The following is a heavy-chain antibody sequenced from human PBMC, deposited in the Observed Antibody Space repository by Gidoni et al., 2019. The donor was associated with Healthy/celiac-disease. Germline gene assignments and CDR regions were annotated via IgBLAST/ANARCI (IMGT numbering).Heavy chain of an antibody. V-gene: IGHV3-23*01. D-gene: IGHD2-2*01. CDR3: AKDGVWDIVVVPAASMDV. CDR1: GFTFSRHR. J-gene: IGHJ6*02. CDR2: ISGRGVST. Sequence: EVQLLESGGGLVQPGGSLRLSCAASGFTFSRHRLSGVRQAPGKGLEWVSAISGRGVSTSYPDSVKGLFTISRDNSKNTRYLQMNSLRAEDTAVYYCAKDGVWDIVVVPAASMDVWCQGTTVTVSS.